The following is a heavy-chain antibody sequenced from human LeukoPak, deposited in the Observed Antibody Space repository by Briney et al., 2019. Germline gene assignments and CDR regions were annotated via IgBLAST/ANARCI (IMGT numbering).Heavy chain of an antibody. CDR1: GFTFSDYY. V-gene: IGHV3-11*01. D-gene: IGHD3-22*01. Sequence: GGSLRLSCAASGFTFSDYYMSWIRQAPGKGLEWVSYISSSGSTIYYADSVKGRFTISRDNAKNSLYLQMNSLRAEDTAVYYCAGDNHYYDSSGPQGYWGQGTLVTVSS. CDR2: ISSSGSTI. CDR3: AGDNHYYDSSGPQGY. J-gene: IGHJ4*02.